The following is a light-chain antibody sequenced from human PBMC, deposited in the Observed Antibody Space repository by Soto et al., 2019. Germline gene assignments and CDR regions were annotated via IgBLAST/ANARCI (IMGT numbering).Light chain of an antibody. CDR2: GAS. J-gene: IGKJ1*01. Sequence: ETLMTQSPSSLSASAGDRVTLTCQASQGVSRNLDWFQQKPGQAPRLLIYGASARETGIPYRFSGSGSGTDYTLTINRLEPEDFAAYYCQQYSSSPRTFGEGTKVDIK. V-gene: IGKV3-15*01. CDR3: QQYSSSPRT. CDR1: QGVSRN.